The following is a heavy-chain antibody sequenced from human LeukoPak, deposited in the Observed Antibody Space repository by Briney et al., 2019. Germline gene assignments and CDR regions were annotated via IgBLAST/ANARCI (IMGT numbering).Heavy chain of an antibody. V-gene: IGHV1-46*01. D-gene: IGHD3-10*01. CDR3: ASNRRNRLWFGEPFRCCAFDI. Sequence: ASVKVSCKASGYTFTSYYMHWVRQAPGQGLEWMGIINPSGGSTSYAQKFQGRVTITRDTSASTAYMELSSLRSEDTAVYYCASNRRNRLWFGEPFRCCAFDIWGQGTMVTVSS. CDR1: GYTFTSYY. J-gene: IGHJ3*02. CDR2: INPSGGST.